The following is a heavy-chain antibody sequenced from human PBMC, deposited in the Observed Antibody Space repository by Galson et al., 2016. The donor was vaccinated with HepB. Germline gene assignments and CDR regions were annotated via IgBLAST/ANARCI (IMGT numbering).Heavy chain of an antibody. CDR3: ARRVSGTGKGGYEYYTMDV. J-gene: IGHJ6*02. V-gene: IGHV5-51*01. Sequence: QSGAEVKKAGESLKISCKGSGYSFSSYWIGWVRQIPGKGLRWMGSIYPGDADTRYSPSFQGQVTMSADKSISTVFLQWKSLNASDNAIYFCARRVSGTGKGGYEYYTMDVWGQGTTVTVSS. D-gene: IGHD3/OR15-3a*01. CDR1: GYSFSSYW. CDR2: IYPGDADT.